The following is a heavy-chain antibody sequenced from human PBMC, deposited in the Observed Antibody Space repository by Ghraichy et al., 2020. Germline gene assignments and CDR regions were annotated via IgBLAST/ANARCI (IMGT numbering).Heavy chain of an antibody. V-gene: IGHV4-39*01. D-gene: IGHD6-19*01. CDR1: GCSISSSSYY. CDR3: ARLNSSGWYRLPDY. CDR2: IYYSGST. J-gene: IGHJ4*02. Sequence: SETLSLTCTVSGCSISSSSYYWGWIRQPPGKGLEWIGSIYYSGSTYYNASLKSRVTISVDTSKNQFSLKLSSVTAADTAVYYCARLNSSGWYRLPDYWGQGTLVTVSS.